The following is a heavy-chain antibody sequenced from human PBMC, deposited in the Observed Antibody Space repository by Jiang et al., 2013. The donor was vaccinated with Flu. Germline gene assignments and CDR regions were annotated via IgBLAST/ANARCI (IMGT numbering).Heavy chain of an antibody. V-gene: IGHV4-4*02. CDR1: GGSISSSNW. CDR3: ARAFIGTGTNFDY. D-gene: IGHD1-1*01. Sequence: TLSLTCAVSGGSISSSNWWSWVRQPPGRGLEWIGEIYHSGSTNYNPSLKSRVTISVDKSKNQFSLKLSSVTAADMAVYYCARAFIGTGTNFDYWGQGTLVTVSS. J-gene: IGHJ4*02. CDR2: IYHSGST.